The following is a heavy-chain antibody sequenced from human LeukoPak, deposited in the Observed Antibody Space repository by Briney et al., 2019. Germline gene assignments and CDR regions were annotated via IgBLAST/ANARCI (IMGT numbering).Heavy chain of an antibody. V-gene: IGHV2-70*11. D-gene: IGHD2-8*01. CDR1: GFSLTTSGMC. J-gene: IGHJ4*02. Sequence: ESGPTLVNPTQTLTLTCTFSGFSLTTSGMCVSWILQPPGKALEWLARIDWDDDKYYSTSLKTRLTISKDTSKNQVVLTMTNVDPADTATYYCARIRCANGVCYIFDYWGQGTLVTVSS. CDR2: IDWDDDK. CDR3: ARIRCANGVCYIFDY.